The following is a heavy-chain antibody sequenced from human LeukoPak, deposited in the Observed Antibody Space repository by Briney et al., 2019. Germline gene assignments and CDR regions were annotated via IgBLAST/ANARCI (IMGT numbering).Heavy chain of an antibody. D-gene: IGHD6-13*01. CDR1: GFSFSGHW. J-gene: IGHJ4*02. V-gene: IGHV3-74*01. CDR3: ASWYSANLDY. Sequence: PGGSLRLSCTASGFSFSGHWMHWARQLPGKGLVWVSRISPTGSTTSYADSVKGRFTVSRDNAKNTLYLQMNSLRAEDTAVYYCASWYSANLDYWGQGTLVTVSS. CDR2: ISPTGSTT.